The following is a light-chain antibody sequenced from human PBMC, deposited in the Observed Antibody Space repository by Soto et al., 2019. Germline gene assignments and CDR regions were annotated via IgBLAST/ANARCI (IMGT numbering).Light chain of an antibody. Sequence: EIVMTQFPPTPSVSRGXSXTXSXXASQSVSNKLVWYQQTPGQAPMLLIYSASTRATGIPAMCSGGGSGTDFTLTISSLHSEDSAFYYRQHYNNWPLTFGQGTRLEIK. CDR3: QHYNNWPLT. J-gene: IGKJ5*01. CDR1: QSVSNK. V-gene: IGKV3-15*01. CDR2: SAS.